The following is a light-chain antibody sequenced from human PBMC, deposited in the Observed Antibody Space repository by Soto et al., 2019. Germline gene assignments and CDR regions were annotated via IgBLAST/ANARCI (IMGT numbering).Light chain of an antibody. CDR3: QQYNTLPLT. CDR1: QSVYSN. Sequence: EIMMTQSPATLSVSPGERATLSCRASQSVYSNLAWYQQKPGQAPRLLIYGASTRATAIPARFSGSGAGTEFTLTISSLQSADFALYYCQQYNTLPLTCGGGTKVESK. V-gene: IGKV3-15*01. J-gene: IGKJ4*02. CDR2: GAS.